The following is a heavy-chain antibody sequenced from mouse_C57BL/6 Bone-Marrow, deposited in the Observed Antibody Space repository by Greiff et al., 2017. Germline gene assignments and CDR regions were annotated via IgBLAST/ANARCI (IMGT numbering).Heavy chain of an antibody. J-gene: IGHJ2*01. D-gene: IGHD6-1*01. Sequence: QVQLQQSGAELARPGASVKLSCKASGYTFTSSGISWVKQRTGQGLEWIGEIYPRSGNTYYNEKFKGKATLTADNSSSTAYMELRSLTSEDSAVYFCARLAGFDYWGQGTTLTVSS. CDR1: GYTFTSSG. V-gene: IGHV1-81*01. CDR3: ARLAGFDY. CDR2: IYPRSGNT.